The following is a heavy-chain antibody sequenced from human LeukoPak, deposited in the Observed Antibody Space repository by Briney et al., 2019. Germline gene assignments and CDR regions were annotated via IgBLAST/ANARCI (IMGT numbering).Heavy chain of an antibody. V-gene: IGHV3-23*01. J-gene: IGHJ6*04. Sequence: GGSLGLSCAASGFTFSSYAMNWVRQAPGKGLKWVSGFRGSGVATFYADSVKGRFTISRDNAKNSLYLQMNSLRAEDTAVYYCAELGITMIGGVWGKGTTVTISS. D-gene: IGHD3-10*02. CDR2: FRGSGVAT. CDR1: GFTFSSYA. CDR3: AELGITMIGGV.